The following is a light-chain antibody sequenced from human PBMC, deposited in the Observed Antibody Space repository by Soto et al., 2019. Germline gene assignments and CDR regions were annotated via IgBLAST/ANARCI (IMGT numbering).Light chain of an antibody. Sequence: DIVMTQSPATLPVSPGERATLSCRASQSVSSNLAWYQHKPCQAPRFLIYGASTRATGIPARFSGSGSGTEFTLTISSLQSEDFAVYYCQQYDNWPLTFGGGTKVDIK. CDR3: QQYDNWPLT. CDR1: QSVSSN. CDR2: GAS. J-gene: IGKJ4*01. V-gene: IGKV3-15*01.